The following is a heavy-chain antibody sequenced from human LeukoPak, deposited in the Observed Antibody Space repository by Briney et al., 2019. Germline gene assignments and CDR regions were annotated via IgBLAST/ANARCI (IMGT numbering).Heavy chain of an antibody. Sequence: GGSLRLSCAASGFTFSSYAMHWVRQAPGKGLEWVAVISYDGSNKYYADSVKGRFTISRDNSKNTLYLQMNSLRAEDTAVYYCARDSGGYYYDSSGYPHWGQGTLVTVSS. J-gene: IGHJ4*02. CDR3: ARDSGGYYYDSSGYPH. CDR1: GFTFSSYA. V-gene: IGHV3-30*04. CDR2: ISYDGSNK. D-gene: IGHD3-22*01.